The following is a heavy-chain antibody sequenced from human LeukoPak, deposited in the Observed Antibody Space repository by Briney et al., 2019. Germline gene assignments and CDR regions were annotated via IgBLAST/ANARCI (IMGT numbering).Heavy chain of an antibody. V-gene: IGHV3-74*01. CDR3: ARAMAYYYYGMDV. CDR2: MYGDMRDI. CDR1: GLTFSNSW. Sequence: GGSLRLSCEASGLTFSNSWMHWVRQIPGKGLVWVSRMYGDMRDISYADSVKGRFTISRDNSKNTLYLQMNSLRAEDTAVYYCARAMAYYYYGMDVWGQGTTVTVSS. D-gene: IGHD3-10*01. J-gene: IGHJ6*02.